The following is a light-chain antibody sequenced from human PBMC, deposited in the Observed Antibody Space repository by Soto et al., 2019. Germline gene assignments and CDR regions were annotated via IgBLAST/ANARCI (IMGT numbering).Light chain of an antibody. CDR1: SIDVGGYNY. CDR3: SSYTSSSTLCV. J-gene: IGLJ1*01. Sequence: QSVLTQPASVSGSPGQSITISCTGTSIDVGGYNYVSWYQQHPGKAPKLMIYDVSNRPSGVSNRFSGSKSGNTASLTISGLQAEDEADYYCSSYTSSSTLCVFGTGTKLTVL. V-gene: IGLV2-14*01. CDR2: DVS.